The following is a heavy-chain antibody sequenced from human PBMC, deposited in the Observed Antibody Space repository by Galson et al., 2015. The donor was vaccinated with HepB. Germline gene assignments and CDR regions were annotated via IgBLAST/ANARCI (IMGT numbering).Heavy chain of an antibody. CDR3: AVRYVWGSYRSIETYFDY. CDR2: FDPEDGET. CDR1: GYTLTELS. Sequence: SVKVSCKVSGYTLTELSMHWVRQAPGKGLEWMGGFDPEDGETIYAQKFQGRVTMTEDTSTDTAYMELSSLRSEDTAVYYCAVRYVWGSYRSIETYFDYWGQGTLVTVSS. D-gene: IGHD3-16*02. V-gene: IGHV1-24*01. J-gene: IGHJ4*02.